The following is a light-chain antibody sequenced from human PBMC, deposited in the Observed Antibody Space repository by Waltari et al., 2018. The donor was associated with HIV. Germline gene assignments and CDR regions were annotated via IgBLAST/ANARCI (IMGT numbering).Light chain of an antibody. Sequence: QSALTQPPSASGSPGQSVTIPCTGTSSDIGRYNSVSWYQQHPGKAPKLIIYEVTERPSGVPDRFSGSKSGNTASLTVSGLQAEDEADYYCSSYAGNNNGVFGTGTKVTVL. CDR3: SSYAGNNNGV. V-gene: IGLV2-8*01. CDR2: EVT. J-gene: IGLJ1*01. CDR1: SSDIGRYNS.